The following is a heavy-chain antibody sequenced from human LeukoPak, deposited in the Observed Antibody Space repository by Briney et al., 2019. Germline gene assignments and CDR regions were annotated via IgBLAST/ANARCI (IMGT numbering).Heavy chain of an antibody. CDR2: IYPGDSDT. D-gene: IGHD5-18*01. CDR3: ARGYSYGFYYFDY. V-gene: IGHV5-51*01. J-gene: IGHJ4*02. Sequence: PGASLQISCQGSGYIFTSYWIGWVRQLPGKGLEWMGIIYPGDSDTRYSPSFQGQVTISAVKSISTSYLQWSSLKASDTAMYYCARGYSYGFYYFDYWGQGTLVTVSS. CDR1: GYIFTSYW.